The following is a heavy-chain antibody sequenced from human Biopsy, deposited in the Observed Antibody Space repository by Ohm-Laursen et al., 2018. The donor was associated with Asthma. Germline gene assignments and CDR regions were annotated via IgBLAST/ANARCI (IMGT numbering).Heavy chain of an antibody. Sequence: SLRLSCTASGFTFGRYGLHWVRQAPGKGLEWVADIWFDGRNKHYADSVKGRFTISRDNSKNTLYLQMNSLRADDTALYYCGRERSYIFDYWGQGTLVTVSS. V-gene: IGHV3-33*01. CDR3: GRERSYIFDY. J-gene: IGHJ4*02. CDR1: GFTFGRYG. CDR2: IWFDGRNK. D-gene: IGHD2-15*01.